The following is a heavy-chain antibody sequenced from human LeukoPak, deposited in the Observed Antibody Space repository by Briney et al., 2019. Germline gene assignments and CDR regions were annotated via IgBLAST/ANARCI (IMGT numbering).Heavy chain of an antibody. CDR2: IYHSGST. J-gene: IGHJ4*02. Sequence: SETLSLTCTVSGGSISSGGYYWSWIRQPPGKGLEWIGYIYHSGSTYYNPSLKSRVTISVDTSKNQFSLKLSSVTAADTAVYYCARGNIQNFDYWGQGTLVTVSS. CDR3: ARGNIQNFDY. CDR1: GGSISSGGYY. V-gene: IGHV4-30-2*02. D-gene: IGHD2/OR15-2a*01.